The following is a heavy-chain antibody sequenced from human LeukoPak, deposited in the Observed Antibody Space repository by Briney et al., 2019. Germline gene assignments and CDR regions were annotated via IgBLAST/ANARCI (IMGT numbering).Heavy chain of an antibody. D-gene: IGHD1-26*01. J-gene: IGHJ4*02. CDR3: ARRGIVGATAYFDY. Sequence: GATVEVSHKFSVYTFSRCVISGARQPPGQGREWMGWITAYNGNTHYAQNPQGRDTNTTDTSTSTAHREQRTLRSGHTPVYFCARRGIVGATAYFDYWGQGTLVTVSS. V-gene: IGHV1-18*01. CDR2: ITAYNGNT. CDR1: VYTFSRCV.